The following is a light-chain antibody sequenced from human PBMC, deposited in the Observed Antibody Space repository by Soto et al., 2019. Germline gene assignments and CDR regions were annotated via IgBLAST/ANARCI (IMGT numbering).Light chain of an antibody. CDR3: QQRSNWPPWT. CDR2: DAS. J-gene: IGKJ1*01. Sequence: EIVLTQSPATLPLSPGERATLSCRASQSVSSYLAWYRQKPGQAPRLLIYDASNRATGIPARFSGSGSGTDFTLTISSLEPEDFAVYYCQQRSNWPPWTFGQGTKV. V-gene: IGKV3-11*01. CDR1: QSVSSY.